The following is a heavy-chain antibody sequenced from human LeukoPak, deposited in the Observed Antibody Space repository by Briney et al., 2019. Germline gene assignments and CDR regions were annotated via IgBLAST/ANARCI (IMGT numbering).Heavy chain of an antibody. CDR2: INRGGDGT. D-gene: IGHD3-10*01. V-gene: IGHV3-23*01. Sequence: PGGSLRLSCAASGFTFNTFTMNWVRQAPGKGLEWVSAINRGGDGTYYADFVQGRFTISRDNSENTLYLQMNSLRPEGTATYYCAKGTERYREVSSFDSWGQGTQVTVSS. J-gene: IGHJ4*02. CDR1: GFTFNTFT. CDR3: AKGTERYREVSSFDS.